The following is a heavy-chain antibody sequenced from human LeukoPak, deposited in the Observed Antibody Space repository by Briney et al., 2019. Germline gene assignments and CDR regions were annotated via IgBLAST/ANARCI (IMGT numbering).Heavy chain of an antibody. J-gene: IGHJ4*02. CDR3: ASQPSIAAAGTPLDY. CDR2: IYSGGST. D-gene: IGHD6-13*01. Sequence: GGSLRLSCAASGFTVSSNYMSWVRQAPGKGLEWVSVIYSGGSTYYADSVKGRFTISRDNSKSTLYLQMNSLRAEDTAVYYCASQPSIAAAGTPLDYWGQGTLVTVSS. CDR1: GFTVSSNY. V-gene: IGHV3-66*04.